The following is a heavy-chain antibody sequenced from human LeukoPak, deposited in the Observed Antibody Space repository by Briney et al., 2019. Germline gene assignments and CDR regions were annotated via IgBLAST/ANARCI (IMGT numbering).Heavy chain of an antibody. CDR2: ISSSSSYI. D-gene: IGHD2-2*01. J-gene: IGHJ5*02. CDR1: GFTFSSYS. CDR3: ASLGYCSSTSCWRPFDP. Sequence: GGSLRLSCAASGFTFSSYSMNWVRQAPGKGLEWVSSISSSSSYIYYADSVKGRFTISRDNAKNSLYLQMNSLRAEDTAVYYCASLGYCSSTSCWRPFDPWGQGTLVTVSS. V-gene: IGHV3-21*01.